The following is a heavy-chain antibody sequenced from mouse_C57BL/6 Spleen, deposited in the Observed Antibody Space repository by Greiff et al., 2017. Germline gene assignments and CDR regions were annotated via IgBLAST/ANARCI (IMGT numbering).Heavy chain of an antibody. CDR3: TRDPYYYGSSTGYFDV. CDR2: ISSGGDYI. Sequence: DVQLVESGEGLVKPGGSLKLSCAASGFTFSSYAMSWVRQTPEKRLEWVAYISSGGDYIYYAAPVKGRFTISRDNARNTLYLQMSSLKSEDTAMYYCTRDPYYYGSSTGYFDVWGTGTTVTVSS. D-gene: IGHD1-1*01. CDR1: GFTFSSYA. J-gene: IGHJ1*03. V-gene: IGHV5-9-1*02.